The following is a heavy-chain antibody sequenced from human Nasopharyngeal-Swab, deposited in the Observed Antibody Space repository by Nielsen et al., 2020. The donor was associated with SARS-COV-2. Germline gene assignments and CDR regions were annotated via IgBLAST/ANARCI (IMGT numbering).Heavy chain of an antibody. Sequence: WVRQAPGQGLEWMGIINPSGGSTSYAQKFQGRVTMTRDTSTSTVYMELSSLRAEDTAVYYCARDAGGGGFWSGYLGAYMDVWGKGTTVTVSS. D-gene: IGHD3-3*01. V-gene: IGHV1-46*01. CDR3: ARDAGGGGFWSGYLGAYMDV. CDR2: INPSGGST. J-gene: IGHJ6*03.